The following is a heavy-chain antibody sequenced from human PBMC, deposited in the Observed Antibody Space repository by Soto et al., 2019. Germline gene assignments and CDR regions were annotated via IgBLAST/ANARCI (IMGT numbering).Heavy chain of an antibody. J-gene: IGHJ6*03. V-gene: IGHV5-51*01. Sequence: PGESLKISCKGSGYSFTSYWIGWVRQMPGKGLEWMGIIYPGDSDTRYSPSFQGQVTISADKSISTAYLQWSSLKASDTAMYYCARHTANVDTARARYMDGWGKGTTVTVSS. CDR1: GYSFTSYW. D-gene: IGHD5-18*01. CDR3: ARHTANVDTARARYMDG. CDR2: IYPGDSDT.